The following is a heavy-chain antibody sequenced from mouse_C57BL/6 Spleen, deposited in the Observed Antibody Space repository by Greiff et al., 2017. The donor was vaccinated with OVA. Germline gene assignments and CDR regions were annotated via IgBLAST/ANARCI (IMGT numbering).Heavy chain of an antibody. Sequence: EVQLQQSGPELVKPGASVKISCKASGYTFTDYYMNWVKQSHGKSLEWIGDINPDNGGTSYNEKFKGKATLTVDKSSSPAYMELRSLTSEDSAVYYCARNYGSSLFAYWGQGTLVTVSA. D-gene: IGHD1-1*01. J-gene: IGHJ3*01. CDR1: GYTFTDYY. V-gene: IGHV1-26*01. CDR2: INPDNGGT. CDR3: ARNYGSSLFAY.